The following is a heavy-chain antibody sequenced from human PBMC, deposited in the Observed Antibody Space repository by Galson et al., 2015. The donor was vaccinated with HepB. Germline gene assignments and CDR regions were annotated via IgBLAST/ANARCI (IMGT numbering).Heavy chain of an antibody. V-gene: IGHV3-49*03. D-gene: IGHD6-19*01. Sequence: SLRLSCAASGFTFGDYAMSWFRQAPGKGLEWVGFIRSKAYGGTTEYAASVKGRFTISRDDSKSIAYLQMNSLKTEDTAVYYCTRVGIAVAGPYYFDYWGQGTLVTVSS. CDR2: IRSKAYGGTT. CDR3: TRVGIAVAGPYYFDY. CDR1: GFTFGDYA. J-gene: IGHJ4*02.